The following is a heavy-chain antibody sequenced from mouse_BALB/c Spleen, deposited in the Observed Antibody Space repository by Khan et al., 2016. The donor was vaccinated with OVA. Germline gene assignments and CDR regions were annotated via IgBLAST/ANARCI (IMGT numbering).Heavy chain of an antibody. Sequence: QVQLQQPGAELVRPGASVTLSCKASGYTFPDYELHWVKQTPVHGLEWIGVIDPKTGVTAYNQKFKGKATLTAAKSSSTAYMELRSLTSEDSAVYYCTRSTFAYWGQGTLVTVSA. J-gene: IGHJ3*01. CDR1: GYTFPDYE. CDR2: IDPKTGVT. V-gene: IGHV1-15*01. CDR3: TRSTFAY.